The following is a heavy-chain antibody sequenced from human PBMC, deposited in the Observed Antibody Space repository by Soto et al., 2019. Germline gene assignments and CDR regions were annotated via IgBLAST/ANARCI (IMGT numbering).Heavy chain of an antibody. Sequence: SVKVSCKASGGTFSSYAISCVRQAPGQGLEWMGGIIPIFGTANYAQKFQGRVTITADKSTSTAYMELSSLRSEDTAVYYCARDPAYYYDSSGPVWGQGTLAPVSP. J-gene: IGHJ4*02. CDR2: IIPIFGTA. CDR3: ARDPAYYYDSSGPV. D-gene: IGHD3-22*01. CDR1: GGTFSSYA. V-gene: IGHV1-69*06.